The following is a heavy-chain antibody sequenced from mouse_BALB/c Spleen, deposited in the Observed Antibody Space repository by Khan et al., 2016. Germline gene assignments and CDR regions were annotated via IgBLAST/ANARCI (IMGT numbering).Heavy chain of an antibody. V-gene: IGHV14-3*02. CDR2: IDPANGNT. CDR1: GFNIKDTY. Sequence: VQLKESGAELVKPGASVKLSCTASGFNIKDTYMHWVKQRPEQGLEWIGRIDPANGNTKYDPKFPGKATITADTSSNTAYLQLSSLTSEDTAVYYCARRGNYGAMDYWGQGTSVTVSS. J-gene: IGHJ4*01. CDR3: ARRGNYGAMDY. D-gene: IGHD2-1*01.